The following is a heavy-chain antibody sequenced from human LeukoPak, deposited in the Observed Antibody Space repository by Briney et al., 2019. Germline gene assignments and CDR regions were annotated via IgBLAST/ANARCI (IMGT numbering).Heavy chain of an antibody. J-gene: IGHJ4*02. CDR1: GFTFSSYG. D-gene: IGHD2-2*01. Sequence: GGSLRLSCAASGFTFSSYGMHWVRQAPGKGLEWVAVISYDGSNKYYADSVKGQFTISRDNSKNTLYLQMNSLRAEDTAVYYCAKDFRVVPAAAGAMVDYWGQGTLVTVSS. CDR2: ISYDGSNK. CDR3: AKDFRVVPAAAGAMVDY. V-gene: IGHV3-30*18.